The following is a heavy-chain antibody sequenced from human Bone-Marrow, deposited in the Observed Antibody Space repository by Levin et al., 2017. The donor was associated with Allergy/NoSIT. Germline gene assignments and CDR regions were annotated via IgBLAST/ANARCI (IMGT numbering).Heavy chain of an antibody. J-gene: IGHJ6*02. D-gene: IGHD1-26*01. CDR3: ARSARPKSLTSPPRGGMDV. CDR2: INHSGST. Sequence: SETLSLTCAVYGGSFSGYYWSWIRQPPGKGLEWIGEINHSGSTNYNPSLKSRVTISVDTSKNQFSLKLSSVTAADTAVYYCARSARPKSLTSPPRGGMDVWGQGTTVTVSS. CDR1: GGSFSGYY. V-gene: IGHV4-34*01.